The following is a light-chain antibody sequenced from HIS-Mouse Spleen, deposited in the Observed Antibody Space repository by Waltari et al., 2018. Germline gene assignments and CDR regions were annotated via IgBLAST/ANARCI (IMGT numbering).Light chain of an antibody. Sequence: DLQMTQSPSSLSASEGDRVTITFQASQDISNYLNWYQQKPGKAPKRLIYDASNLETGVPSRFSGSGSGTDFTFTISSLQPEDIATYYCQQYDNLPPGTFGQGTKLEIK. CDR2: DAS. CDR1: QDISNY. V-gene: IGKV1-33*01. CDR3: QQYDNLPPGT. J-gene: IGKJ2*02.